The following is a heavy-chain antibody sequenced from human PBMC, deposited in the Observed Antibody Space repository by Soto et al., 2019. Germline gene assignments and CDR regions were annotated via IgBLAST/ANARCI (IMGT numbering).Heavy chain of an antibody. V-gene: IGHV1-18*04. Sequence: ASVKVSCKASGYTFTSYGISCVRQAPGQVLEWMGWISAYNGNTNYAQKLQGRVTMTTDTSTSTAYMELRSLRSDDTAVYYCAREYYYDSSGYSPVYCFDYWGQGTLVTVSS. D-gene: IGHD3-22*01. CDR1: GYTFTSYG. J-gene: IGHJ4*02. CDR3: AREYYYDSSGYSPVYCFDY. CDR2: ISAYNGNT.